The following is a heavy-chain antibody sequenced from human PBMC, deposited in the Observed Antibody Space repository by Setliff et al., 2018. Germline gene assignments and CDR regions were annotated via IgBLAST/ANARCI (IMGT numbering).Heavy chain of an antibody. CDR2: INPNEDDT. D-gene: IGHD1-26*01. Sequence: ASVKVSCKASGYTFTDSFIHWVRQAPGQGFEWLGWINPNEDDTKYAQKFQHRILMAKDTSLNPVYVELSSLRSDDTATYYCARDGSAFFYQNWGQGSLVTAPQ. V-gene: IGHV1-2*02. CDR1: GYTFTDSF. J-gene: IGHJ4*02. CDR3: ARDGSAFFYQN.